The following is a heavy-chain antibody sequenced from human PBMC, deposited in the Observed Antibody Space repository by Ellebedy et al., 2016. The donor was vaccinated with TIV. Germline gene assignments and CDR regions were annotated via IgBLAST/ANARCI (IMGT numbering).Heavy chain of an antibody. V-gene: IGHV4-59*01. CDR1: GGSISSYY. CDR2: IYYSGST. J-gene: IGHJ4*02. CDR3: ASSLGGGGSGWLNY. D-gene: IGHD2-15*01. Sequence: SETLSLTXTVSGGSISSYYWSWIRQPPGKGLEWIGYIYYSGSTNYNPSLKSRVTISVDTSKNQFSLKLSSVTAADTAVYYCASSLGGGGSGWLNYWGQGTLVTVSS.